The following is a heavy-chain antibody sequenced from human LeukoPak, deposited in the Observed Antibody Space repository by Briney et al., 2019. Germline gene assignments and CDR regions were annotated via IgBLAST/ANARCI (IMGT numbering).Heavy chain of an antibody. D-gene: IGHD6-6*01. J-gene: IGHJ4*02. Sequence: ASVKVSCKASGYTFTGYYMHWVRQAPGQRLEWMGWISTYTGNTNYAQKLQGRVTMTTDTSTSTAYMELRSLRSDDTAVYYCAKDRWRDGSSSFDNWGQGTLVTVSS. CDR2: ISTYTGNT. CDR3: AKDRWRDGSSSFDN. CDR1: GYTFTGYY. V-gene: IGHV1-18*04.